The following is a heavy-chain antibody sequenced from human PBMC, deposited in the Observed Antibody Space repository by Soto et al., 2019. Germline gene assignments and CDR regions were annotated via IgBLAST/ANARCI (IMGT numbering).Heavy chain of an antibody. Sequence: QVQLVQSGAEVKKPGSSVKVSCKASGGTFSSYAISWVRQAPGQGLEWMGGIIPIFGTANYAQKFQGRVTITADESTSTAYMELSSLRSEDTAVYYCARTYYYDSSGYRPGSSYNYYGMDVWGQGTTVTVSS. CDR1: GGTFSSYA. D-gene: IGHD3-22*01. CDR2: IIPIFGTA. J-gene: IGHJ6*02. V-gene: IGHV1-69*12. CDR3: ARTYYYDSSGYRPGSSYNYYGMDV.